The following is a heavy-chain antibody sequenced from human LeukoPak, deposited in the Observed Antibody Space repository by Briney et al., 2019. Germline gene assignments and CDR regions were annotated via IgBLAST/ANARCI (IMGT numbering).Heavy chain of an antibody. CDR2: INHSGST. V-gene: IGHV4-34*01. CDR3: AREAKYYDFWSGYYTGMYSTYYMDV. CDR1: GGSFSGYY. Sequence: SETLSLTCAVYGGSFSGYYWSWIRQPPGKGLEWIGEINHSGSTNYNPSLKSRVTISVDTSKNQFSLKLSSVTAADTAVYYCAREAKYYDFWSGYYTGMYSTYYMDVWGKGTTVTVSS. D-gene: IGHD3-3*01. J-gene: IGHJ6*03.